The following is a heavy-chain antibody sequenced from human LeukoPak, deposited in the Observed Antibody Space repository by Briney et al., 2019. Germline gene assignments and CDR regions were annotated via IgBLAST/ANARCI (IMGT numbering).Heavy chain of an antibody. CDR2: IYHSGST. D-gene: IGHD3-3*01. J-gene: IGHJ3*02. CDR3: ARGYYDFWSGYSPGAFDI. CDR1: GGSISSGGYS. Sequence: SETLSLTCAVSGGSISSGGYSWSWIRQPPGKGLEWIGYIYHSGSTYYNPSLKSRVTISVDRSKNQFSLKLSSVTAADTAVYYCARGYYDFWSGYSPGAFDIWGQGTMVTVSS. V-gene: IGHV4-30-2*01.